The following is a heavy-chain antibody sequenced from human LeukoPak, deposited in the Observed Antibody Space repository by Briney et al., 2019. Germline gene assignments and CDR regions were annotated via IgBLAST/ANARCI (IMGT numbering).Heavy chain of an antibody. CDR2: ISAYNGNT. CDR3: ARPQEEDGYNYNWAFDY. V-gene: IGHV1-18*01. Sequence: ASVKVSCKASGGTFSSYGINWVRQAPGQGLEWMGWISAYNGNTNYAQELQGRVTMTTDTSTTTAYMELRSLRSDDTAVYYCARPQEEDGYNYNWAFDYWGQGTLVTVSS. D-gene: IGHD5-24*01. CDR1: GGTFSSYG. J-gene: IGHJ4*02.